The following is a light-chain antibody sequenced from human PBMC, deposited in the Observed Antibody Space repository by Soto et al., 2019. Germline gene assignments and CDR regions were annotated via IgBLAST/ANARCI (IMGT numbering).Light chain of an antibody. CDR3: CSYGGSSTFGV. CDR2: EVT. CDR1: SSDVGNYNL. V-gene: IGLV2-23*02. J-gene: IGLJ3*02. Sequence: QSVLTQPASVSGSPGQSITISCTGTSSDVGNYNLVSWYQQHPGKAPKLMIYEVTKRPSGISNRFSGSKSGNTASLTISGLQTEDEADYFCCSYGGSSTFGVFGGGTKLTVL.